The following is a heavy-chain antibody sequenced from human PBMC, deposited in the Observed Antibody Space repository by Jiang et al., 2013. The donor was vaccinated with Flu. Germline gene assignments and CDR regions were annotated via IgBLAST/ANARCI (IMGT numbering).Heavy chain of an antibody. Sequence: FSDYWMHWVRQAPGKGLAWVSRINGDGSRTTYADSVKGRFTISRDNAKNTVNLQMDSLRAEDTAVYYCVRVKTGAWNWVDPWGQGTLVTVSS. CDR2: INGDGSRT. D-gene: IGHD7-27*01. CDR3: VRVKTGAWNWVDP. V-gene: IGHV3-74*01. CDR1: FSDYW. J-gene: IGHJ5*02.